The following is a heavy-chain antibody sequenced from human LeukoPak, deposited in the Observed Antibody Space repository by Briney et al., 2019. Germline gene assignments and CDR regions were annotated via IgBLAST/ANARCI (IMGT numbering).Heavy chain of an antibody. CDR3: ARVYDCSSTSCYLDYYYYMDV. V-gene: IGHV5-51*01. D-gene: IGHD2-2*01. CDR2: IYPGDSDT. J-gene: IGHJ6*03. Sequence: GESLKISCKGSGYSFTSYWIGWVRQMPGKGLEWMGIIYPGDSDTRYSPSFQGQVTISADKSISTAYLQWSSLKASDTAMYYCARVYDCSSTSCYLDYYYYMDVWDKGTTVTVSS. CDR1: GYSFTSYW.